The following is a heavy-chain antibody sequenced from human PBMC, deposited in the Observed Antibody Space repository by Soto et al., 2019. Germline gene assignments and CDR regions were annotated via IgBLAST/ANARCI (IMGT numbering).Heavy chain of an antibody. J-gene: IGHJ5*02. CDR3: ARQWRVDNWFDP. D-gene: IGHD6-19*01. CDR2: ISAANGNT. CDR1: GYIFLNYA. Sequence: ASVKVSCKASGYIFLNYAIHWVRQAPGQRPEWVGWISAANGNTNYAQKLQGRVTMTTDTSTSTAYMELRSLRSDDTAVYYCARQWRVDNWFDPWGQGTLVTVSS. V-gene: IGHV1-18*04.